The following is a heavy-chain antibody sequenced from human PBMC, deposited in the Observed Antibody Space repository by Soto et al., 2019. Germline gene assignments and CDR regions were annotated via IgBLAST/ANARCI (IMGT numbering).Heavy chain of an antibody. CDR3: AKSPRGGRHRDWFFDL. D-gene: IGHD3-10*01. Sequence: EVQLLESGGGLVQPGGSLRLSCAASGFTFSTYAMNWVRLAPGRGLEWVSGINSGGDKFYADSAKGRFTISRDNYQSTLYLQMNNLRAEDAAIYHCAKSPRGGRHRDWFFDLWGRGTLVTVSS. J-gene: IGHJ2*01. CDR1: GFTFSTYA. V-gene: IGHV3-23*01. CDR2: INSGGDK.